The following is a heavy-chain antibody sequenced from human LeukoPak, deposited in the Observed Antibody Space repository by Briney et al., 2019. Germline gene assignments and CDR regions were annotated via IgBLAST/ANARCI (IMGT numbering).Heavy chain of an antibody. Sequence: ASVKVSCKASGYTFNTFDINWVRQATGQGLEWMGWVNPYNDKTVYAPKFQGRVSISSNNSINTAYMEFSGLKSDDTAVYYCARGRRLRGVTSRPIYYYYYMDVWGGGTTVTVSS. D-gene: IGHD3-10*01. J-gene: IGHJ6*03. CDR3: ARGRRLRGVTSRPIYYYYYMDV. V-gene: IGHV1-8*03. CDR2: VNPYNDKT. CDR1: GYTFNTFD.